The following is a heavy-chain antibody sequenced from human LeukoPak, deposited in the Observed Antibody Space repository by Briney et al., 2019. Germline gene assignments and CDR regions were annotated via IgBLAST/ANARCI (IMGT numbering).Heavy chain of an antibody. CDR1: GGSIGSYY. CDR3: ARHGYSSGWSFDY. Sequence: SETLSLTCTVSGGSIGSYYWSWIRQPPGKGLEWIGYIYYSGSTNYNPSLKSRVTISVDTSKNQFSLKLSSVTAADTAVYYCARHGYSSGWSFDYWGQGTLVTVSS. CDR2: IYYSGST. J-gene: IGHJ4*02. V-gene: IGHV4-59*08. D-gene: IGHD6-19*01.